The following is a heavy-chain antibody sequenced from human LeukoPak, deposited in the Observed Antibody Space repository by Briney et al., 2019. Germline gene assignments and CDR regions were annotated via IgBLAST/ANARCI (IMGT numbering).Heavy chain of an antibody. CDR1: GGSISSYY. CDR3: ARQGGGFWYFDL. J-gene: IGHJ2*01. D-gene: IGHD6-25*01. V-gene: IGHV4-59*08. CDR2: IYYSGST. Sequence: PSETLSLTCTVSGGSISSYYWSWIRHPPGKGLEWIGYIYYSGSTNYNPSLKSRVTISVDASKNQFSLKLSSVPAADTAVYYCARQGGGFWYFDLWGRGTLVTVSS.